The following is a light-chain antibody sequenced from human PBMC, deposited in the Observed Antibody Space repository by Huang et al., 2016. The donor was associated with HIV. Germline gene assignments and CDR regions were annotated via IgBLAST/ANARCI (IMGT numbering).Light chain of an antibody. CDR3: QQYYTYPHS. CDR2: SAS. CDR1: PGISSY. J-gene: IGKJ2*03. V-gene: IGKV1-8*01. Sequence: AIRLTQSPSSLSASTGDRVTITCRASPGISSYLAWYQQKPGKAPKLLIPSASTLQSGVPSRFSGSGFGTDFTLTISSLQSEDLGTYHCQQYYTYPHSFGQGTKLEIK.